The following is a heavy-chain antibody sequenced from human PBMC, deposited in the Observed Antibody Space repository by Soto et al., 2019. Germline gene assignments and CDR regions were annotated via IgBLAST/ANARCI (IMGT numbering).Heavy chain of an antibody. CDR3: ARRLGANYYYYAMDV. J-gene: IGHJ6*02. V-gene: IGHV4-31*03. Sequence: SETLSLTCTVSGGSVSSGGYCWTWIRQHPGKGLEWIGYIYYGGSTYYNPSLGSRVTISVDTSKNQFSLKLSSVTAADTAVYYCARRLGANYYYYAMDVWGQGTTVTVSS. CDR2: IYYGGST. CDR1: GGSVSSGGYC. D-gene: IGHD5-12*01.